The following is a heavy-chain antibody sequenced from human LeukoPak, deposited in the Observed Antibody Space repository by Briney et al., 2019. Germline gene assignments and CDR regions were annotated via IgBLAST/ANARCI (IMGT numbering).Heavy chain of an antibody. V-gene: IGHV4-59*08. CDR2: IYHSGST. CDR3: ARPNEVGALDY. J-gene: IGHJ4*02. CDR1: GGSISNYY. D-gene: IGHD1-26*01. Sequence: SETLSLTCTVSGGSISNYYWSWIRQPPGKGLEWIGSIYHSGSTYYNPSLKSRVTISVDTSKNQFSLKLSSVTAADTAVYYCARPNEVGALDYWGQGTLVTVSS.